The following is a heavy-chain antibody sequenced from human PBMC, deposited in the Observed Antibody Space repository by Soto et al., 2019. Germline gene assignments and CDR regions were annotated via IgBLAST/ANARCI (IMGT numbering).Heavy chain of an antibody. V-gene: IGHV3-73*02. D-gene: IGHD3-16*01. CDR2: IRSKVKDYAT. Sequence: EVQLVESGGGLVQPGGSLKLSCAGSAFTFSDAPVHWVRQASGKGLEWIGRIRSKVKDYATAYSESVKGRFTISRDDSKYTAYLQMNSLETDDSAMYYCSTLGEWGSYSGYWGQGTLVTVSS. CDR3: STLGEWGSYSGY. CDR1: AFTFSDAP. J-gene: IGHJ4*02.